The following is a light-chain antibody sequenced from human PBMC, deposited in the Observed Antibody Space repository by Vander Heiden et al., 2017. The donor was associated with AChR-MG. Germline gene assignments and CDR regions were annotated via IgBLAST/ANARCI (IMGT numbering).Light chain of an antibody. Sequence: QSVLTPPSSVSVAPGQRVTTSCTGSSSNIGANYDVYCFLHLPGTAPKLLISGKSNRPSAAPDRFSGSKSDTSASLAITGLQAEDEADYYCQSFDSSRSGWVFGGGTKVTVL. J-gene: IGLJ3*02. V-gene: IGLV1-40*01. CDR2: GKS. CDR1: SSNIGANYD. CDR3: QSFDSSRSGWV.